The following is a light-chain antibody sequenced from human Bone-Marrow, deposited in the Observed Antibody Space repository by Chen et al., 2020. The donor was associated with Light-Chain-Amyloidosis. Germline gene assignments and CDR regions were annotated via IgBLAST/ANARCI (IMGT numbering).Light chain of an antibody. CDR2: KAS. J-gene: IGKJ1*01. CDR3: QQYNSYRT. CDR1: QTMSSW. Sequence: DIQMTQSPSTLSASVGDRVTITRRASQTMSSWLAWYQQKTGKAPKLVIYKASRLESGVPSSFSGSGYGTEFTLTISSLQPDDFATYYCQQYNSYRTFGHGTKVEIK. V-gene: IGKV1-5*03.